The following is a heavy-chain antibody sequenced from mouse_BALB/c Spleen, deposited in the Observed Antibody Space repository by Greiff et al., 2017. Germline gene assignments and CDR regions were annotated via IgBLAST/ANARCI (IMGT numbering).Heavy chain of an antibody. J-gene: IGHJ2*01. V-gene: IGHV1S81*02. CDR1: GYTFTSYW. D-gene: IGHD2-1*01. CDR3: ARPSLYYGNYGDY. CDR2: INPSNGRT. Sequence: QVQLQQPGAELVKPGASVKLSCKASGYTFTSYWMHWVKQRPGQGLEWIGEINPSNGRTNYNEKFKSKATLTVDKSSSTAYMQLSSLTSEDSAVYYCARPSLYYGNYGDYWGQGTTLTVSS.